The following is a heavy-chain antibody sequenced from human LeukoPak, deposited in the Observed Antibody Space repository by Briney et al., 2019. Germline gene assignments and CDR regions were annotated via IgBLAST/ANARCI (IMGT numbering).Heavy chain of an antibody. D-gene: IGHD6-19*01. CDR3: ARVHSSGWTSDFDY. CDR1: GFTFSTYA. V-gene: IGHV3-48*01. Sequence: PGGSLRLSCAASGFTFSTYAMSWVRQAPGKGLEWVSYISSSSSTIYYADSVKGRFTISRDNAKNSLYLQMNSLRAEDTAVYYCARVHSSGWTSDFDYWGQGTLVTVSS. J-gene: IGHJ4*02. CDR2: ISSSSSTI.